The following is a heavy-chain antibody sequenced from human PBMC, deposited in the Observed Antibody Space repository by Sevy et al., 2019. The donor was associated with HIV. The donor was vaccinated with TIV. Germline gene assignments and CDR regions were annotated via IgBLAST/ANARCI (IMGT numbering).Heavy chain of an antibody. CDR2: IIPIFGTA. V-gene: IGHV1-69*13. Sequence: ASVKVSCKASGGTFSSYAISWVRQAPGQGLEWMGGIIPIFGTANYAQKFQGRVTITADESTGKAYMELSSLRSGDTAVYYCARGLVDTAMVTLDYWGQGTLVTVSS. CDR1: GGTFSSYA. CDR3: ARGLVDTAMVTLDY. D-gene: IGHD5-18*01. J-gene: IGHJ4*02.